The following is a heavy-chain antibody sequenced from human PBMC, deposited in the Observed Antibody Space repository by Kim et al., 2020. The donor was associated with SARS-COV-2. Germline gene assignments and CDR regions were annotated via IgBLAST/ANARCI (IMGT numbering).Heavy chain of an antibody. V-gene: IGHV1-2*02. D-gene: IGHD6-6*01. CDR1: GYTFTGYY. CDR3: ARDLPGSLGWQLGAKYYFDY. CDR2: INPNSGGT. J-gene: IGHJ4*02. Sequence: ASVKVSCKASGYTFTGYYMHWVRQAPGQGLEWMGWINPNSGGTNYAQKFQGRVTMTRDTSISTAYMELSRLRSDDTAVYYCARDLPGSLGWQLGAKYYFDYWGQGTLVTVSS.